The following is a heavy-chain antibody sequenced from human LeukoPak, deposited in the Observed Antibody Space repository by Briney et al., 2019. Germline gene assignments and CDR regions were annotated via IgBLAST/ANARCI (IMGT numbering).Heavy chain of an antibody. CDR3: ARRGVSSTWYQDF. J-gene: IGHJ4*02. CDR2: IYYSGST. Sequence: SETLSLTRTVSGGSVSSGSYYWSWIRQPPGKGLEWIGSIYYSGSTYYNPSLKSRVTISVDTSKNQFSLKLSSVTAADTAVYYCARRGVSSTWYQDFWGQGTLVTVSS. V-gene: IGHV4-39*01. CDR1: GGSVSSGSYY. D-gene: IGHD6-13*01.